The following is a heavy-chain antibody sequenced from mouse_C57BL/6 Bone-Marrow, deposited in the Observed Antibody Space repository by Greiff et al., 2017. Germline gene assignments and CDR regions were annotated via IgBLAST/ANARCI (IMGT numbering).Heavy chain of an antibody. Sequence: EVQLQQSVAELVRPGASVKLSCTASGFNIKNTYMHWVKQRPEQGLEWIGRIDPANGNPKYAPKFQGKATIPADTSSNTAYLQLSSLTSEDTAIYYCARGTYYYGSSYRWYFDVWGTGTTVTVSS. V-gene: IGHV14-3*01. CDR1: GFNIKNTY. CDR3: ARGTYYYGSSYRWYFDV. CDR2: IDPANGNP. J-gene: IGHJ1*03. D-gene: IGHD1-1*01.